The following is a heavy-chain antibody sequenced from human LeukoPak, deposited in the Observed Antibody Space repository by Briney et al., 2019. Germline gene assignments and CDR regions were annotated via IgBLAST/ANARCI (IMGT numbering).Heavy chain of an antibody. CDR1: GYTFTSYY. CDR3: ARAKYYYGSGSYPRFDP. D-gene: IGHD3-10*01. Sequence: GASVKVSCKASGYTFTSYYMHWVRQAPGQGLEWMGIINPSGGSTSYAQKFQGRVTMTRDMSTSTVYMELSSLRSEDTAVYYCARAKYYYGSGSYPRFDPWGQGTLVTVSS. V-gene: IGHV1-46*01. CDR2: INPSGGST. J-gene: IGHJ5*02.